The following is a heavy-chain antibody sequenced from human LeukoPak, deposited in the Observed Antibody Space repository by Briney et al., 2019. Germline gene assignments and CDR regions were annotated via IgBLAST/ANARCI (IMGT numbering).Heavy chain of an antibody. CDR3: AREGYDYDRYIDY. CDR1: GFTFSSYW. Sequence: GGSLRLSCAAPGFTFSSYWRHWVRQAPGKGLGWVSRINSDGSSTSYADSVKGRFTISRDNAKNTLYLQMNSLRAEDTAVYYCAREGYDYDRYIDYWGQGTLVTVSS. J-gene: IGHJ4*02. D-gene: IGHD3-22*01. CDR2: INSDGSST. V-gene: IGHV3-74*01.